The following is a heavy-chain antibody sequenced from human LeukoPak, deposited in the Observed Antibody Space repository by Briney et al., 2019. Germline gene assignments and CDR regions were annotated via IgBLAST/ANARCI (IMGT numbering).Heavy chain of an antibody. CDR3: ARGWFGELFGSYYYYYSMDV. J-gene: IGHJ6*02. CDR1: GYTFTGYY. V-gene: IGHV1-2*04. D-gene: IGHD3-10*01. Sequence: GASVKVSCKASGYTFTGYYMHWVRQAPGQGLEWMGWINPNSGGTNYAQKFQGWVTMTRDTSISTAYMELSRLRSDDTAVYYCARGWFGELFGSYYYYYSMDVWGQGTTVTVSS. CDR2: INPNSGGT.